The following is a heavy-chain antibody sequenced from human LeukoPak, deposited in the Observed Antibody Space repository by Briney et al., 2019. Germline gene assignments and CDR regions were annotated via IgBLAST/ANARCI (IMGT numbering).Heavy chain of an antibody. CDR1: GFTFSSYA. V-gene: IGHV3-23*01. Sequence: GGSLRLSCAASGFTFSSYAMSWVRQAPGKGLEWVSAISGSGGSTYYADSVKDRFTISRDNSKNTLYLQMNSLRAEDTAVYYCAKDGRESRVLLEWSYYYYYMDVWGKGTTVTVSS. CDR3: AKDGRESRVLLEWSYYYYYMDV. D-gene: IGHD3-3*01. CDR2: ISGSGGST. J-gene: IGHJ6*03.